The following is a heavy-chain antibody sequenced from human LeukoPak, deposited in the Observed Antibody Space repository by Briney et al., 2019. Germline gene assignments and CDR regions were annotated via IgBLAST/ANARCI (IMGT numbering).Heavy chain of an antibody. CDR2: IYYSGST. CDR1: GASFSGYY. CDR3: ARESYYDSSGYSHDAFDI. J-gene: IGHJ3*02. Sequence: PSETLSLTCAVFGASFSGYYWSWIRQPPGKGLEWIGYIYYSGSTNYNPSLKSRVTISVDTSKNQFSLKLSSVTAADTAVYYCARESYYDSSGYSHDAFDIWGQGTMVTVSS. D-gene: IGHD3-22*01. V-gene: IGHV4-59*01.